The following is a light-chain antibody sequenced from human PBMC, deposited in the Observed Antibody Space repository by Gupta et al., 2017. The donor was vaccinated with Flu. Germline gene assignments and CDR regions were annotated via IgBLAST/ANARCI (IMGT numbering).Light chain of an antibody. Sequence: VLTQSPGTLSLSPGERATLSCRASQSVSSSYLDWYKQKPGQDPRLLIYGASSRATGIPDRVSGSGSGTDFTLTISRLEPEDFAGYYCQQYGSSPWTFGQGTKVEIK. J-gene: IGKJ1*01. V-gene: IGKV3-20*01. CDR1: QSVSSSY. CDR2: GAS. CDR3: QQYGSSPWT.